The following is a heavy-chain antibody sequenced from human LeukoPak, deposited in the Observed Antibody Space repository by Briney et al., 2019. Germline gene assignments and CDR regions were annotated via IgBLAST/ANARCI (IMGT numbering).Heavy chain of an antibody. CDR3: ASYRGSGWYKDGMAV. J-gene: IGHJ6*02. CDR2: IYYSGST. CDR1: GDSISNSNW. Sequence: SGTLSLTCAVSGDSISNSNWWSWVRQPPGKGLEWIGYIYYSGSTNYNPSLKSRVTISVDTSKNQFSLKLSSVTAADTAVYYCASYRGSGWYKDGMAVWGQGTTVTVSS. V-gene: IGHV4-4*02. D-gene: IGHD6-19*01.